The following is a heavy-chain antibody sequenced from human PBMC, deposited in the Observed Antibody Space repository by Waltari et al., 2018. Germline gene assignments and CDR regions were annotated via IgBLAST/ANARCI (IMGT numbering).Heavy chain of an antibody. CDR3: AREGGSGAYYFDY. J-gene: IGHJ4*02. CDR2: IYYSGST. CDR1: GGSISSRY. Sequence: VQLQESGPGLVQPSETLSLTCTVSGGSISSRYWSWIRQPPGKGLEWIGYIYYSGSTNYNPSLKSRVTISVDTSKNQFSLKLSSVTAADTAGYYCAREGGSGAYYFDYWGQGTLVTVSS. D-gene: IGHD2-15*01. V-gene: IGHV4-59*11.